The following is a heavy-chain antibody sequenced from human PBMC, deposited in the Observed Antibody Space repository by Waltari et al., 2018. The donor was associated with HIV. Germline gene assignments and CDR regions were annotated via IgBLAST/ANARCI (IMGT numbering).Heavy chain of an antibody. Sequence: QVQLQESGPGLVKPSETLSLTCTVSGGSVSSGSYYWSWIRQPPGKGREWIGDIYYSGGTNYNPALKSRVTISVDTSKNQFSLKLSSVTAADTAVYYCARDCGGDCSRAFDYWGQGTLVTVSS. CDR1: GGSVSSGSYY. CDR3: ARDCGGDCSRAFDY. D-gene: IGHD2-21*02. CDR2: IYYSGGT. J-gene: IGHJ4*02. V-gene: IGHV4-61*01.